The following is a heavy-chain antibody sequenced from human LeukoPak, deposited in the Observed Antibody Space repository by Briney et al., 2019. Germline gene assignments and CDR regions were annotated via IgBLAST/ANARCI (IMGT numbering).Heavy chain of an antibody. D-gene: IGHD3-22*01. V-gene: IGHV5-10-1*01. CDR1: GYIFTSYW. J-gene: IGHJ4*02. Sequence: GESLKISCKGSGYIFTSYWISWVRQMPGKGLEWMGRIDPSDSYTNYSPSFQGHVTISADKSISTAYLQWSSLKASDTAMYYCAMMYYYDSSGSRDYWGQGTLVTVSS. CDR2: IDPSDSYT. CDR3: AMMYYYDSSGSRDY.